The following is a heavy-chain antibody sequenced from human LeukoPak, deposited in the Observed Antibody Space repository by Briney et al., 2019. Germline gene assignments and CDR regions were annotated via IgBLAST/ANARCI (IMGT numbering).Heavy chain of an antibody. Sequence: GGSLRLSCAASGFTFSSYNMNWVRQAPGKGLEWVSFISTSSSYIHYADSVKGRFTISRDNAKNSLYLQMNSLRAEDTAVYYCAVQRTLWQQVLNHWGQGTLVTVSS. CDR3: AVQRTLWQQVLNH. CDR2: ISTSSSYI. D-gene: IGHD6-13*01. V-gene: IGHV3-21*01. J-gene: IGHJ5*02. CDR1: GFTFSSYN.